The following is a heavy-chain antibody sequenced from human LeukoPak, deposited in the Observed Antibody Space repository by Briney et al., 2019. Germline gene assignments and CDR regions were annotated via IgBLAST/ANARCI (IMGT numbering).Heavy chain of an antibody. J-gene: IGHJ4*02. Sequence: GGSLRLSCVASGFTFSSYWMSWVRQAPGKGLEWVANIKQDGSEKSYVDSVRGRFTISRDNGKSSLYLQMNSLRAEDTAVYYCARGGKFYYDSSGYPGDYWGQGTLVTVSS. V-gene: IGHV3-7*01. CDR2: IKQDGSEK. D-gene: IGHD3-22*01. CDR3: ARGGKFYYDSSGYPGDY. CDR1: GFTFSSYW.